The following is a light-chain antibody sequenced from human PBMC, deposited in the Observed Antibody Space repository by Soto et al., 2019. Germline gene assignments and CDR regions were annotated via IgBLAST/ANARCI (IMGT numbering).Light chain of an antibody. V-gene: IGKV2D-29*01. CDR2: EVS. CDR1: QSLLHSDGKTY. Sequence: DIVMTQTPISLSVTPGQPTSISCKSSQSLLHSDGKTYLSWYLQKPGQPPQLLISEVSNRSSGVPDRFSGSGSGTDFTLKISRVEADDVGVYYCMQSLELPRTFGQGTKVEIK. J-gene: IGKJ1*01. CDR3: MQSLELPRT.